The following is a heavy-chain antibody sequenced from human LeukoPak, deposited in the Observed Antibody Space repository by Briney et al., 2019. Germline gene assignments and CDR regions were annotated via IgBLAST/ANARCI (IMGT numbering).Heavy chain of an antibody. D-gene: IGHD6-6*01. CDR3: AKWKYSNSGIDDY. J-gene: IGHJ4*02. Sequence: PGGSLRLSCAAPGFSFSSNWMGWVRQAPGKGLEWVAHIKRDGSQKYYLDSVKGRFTISRDNSKNMLYLQMNSLRAEDTAVYYCAKWKYSNSGIDDYWGQGTLVTVSS. V-gene: IGHV3-7*03. CDR2: IKRDGSQK. CDR1: GFSFSSNW.